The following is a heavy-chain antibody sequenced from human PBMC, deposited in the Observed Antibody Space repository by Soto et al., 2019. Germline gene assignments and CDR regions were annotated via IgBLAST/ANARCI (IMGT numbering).Heavy chain of an antibody. CDR2: ISWNSGSI. D-gene: IGHD6-13*01. Sequence: EVQLVESGGGLVQPGRSLRLSCAASGFTFDDYAMHWVRQAPGKGLEWVSGISWNSGSIGYADSVKGRFTISRDNAKNSLYLQMNSLRAEDTALYYCAKENSSSWYYKWFDPWGQVTLVTVSS. CDR1: GFTFDDYA. V-gene: IGHV3-9*01. CDR3: AKENSSSWYYKWFDP. J-gene: IGHJ5*02.